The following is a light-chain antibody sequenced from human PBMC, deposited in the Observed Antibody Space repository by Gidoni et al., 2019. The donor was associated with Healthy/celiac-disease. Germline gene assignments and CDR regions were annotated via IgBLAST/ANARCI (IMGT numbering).Light chain of an antibody. Sequence: EIGLTQSPATLSLSPGESATLSCRASQSVRSYLAWYQQKPGQAPRLLIYDASNRATGIPARFSGSGSGTDFTLTISSLEPEDFAVYYCQQRSNWPPWTFGQGTKVEIK. CDR2: DAS. V-gene: IGKV3-11*01. CDR1: QSVRSY. CDR3: QQRSNWPPWT. J-gene: IGKJ1*01.